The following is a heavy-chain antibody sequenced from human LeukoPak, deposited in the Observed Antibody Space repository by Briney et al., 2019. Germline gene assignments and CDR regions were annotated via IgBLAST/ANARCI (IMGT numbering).Heavy chain of an antibody. CDR2: ISGSGGST. D-gene: IGHD3-22*01. CDR3: AKVYNYYDSSGYYYKPGNDAFDI. J-gene: IGHJ3*02. CDR1: GFTFSSYA. Sequence: GGSLRLSCAASGFTFSSYAMSWVRQAPGKGLEWVSLISGSGGSTYYADSVKGRFTISRDNSKNTLYLQMNSLRAEDTAVYYCAKVYNYYDSSGYYYKPGNDAFDIWGQGTMVTVSS. V-gene: IGHV3-23*01.